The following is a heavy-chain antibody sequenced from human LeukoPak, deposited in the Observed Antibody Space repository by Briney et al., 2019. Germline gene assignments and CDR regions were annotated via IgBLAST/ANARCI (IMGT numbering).Heavy chain of an antibody. CDR3: ARDYGSGTKDYYYGMDV. D-gene: IGHD3-10*01. V-gene: IGHV1-69*04. J-gene: IGHJ6*02. CDR1: GGTFSSYA. Sequence: SVKVSCKASGGTFSSYAISWVRQAPGQGLGWMGRIIPILGIANYAQKFQGRVTITADKSTSTAYMGLSSLRSEDTAVYYCARDYGSGTKDYYYGMDVWGQGTTVTVSS. CDR2: IIPILGIA.